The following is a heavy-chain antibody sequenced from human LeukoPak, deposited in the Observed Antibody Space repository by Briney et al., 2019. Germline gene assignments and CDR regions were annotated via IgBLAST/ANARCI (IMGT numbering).Heavy chain of an antibody. CDR2: ISAYNGNT. D-gene: IGHD2-2*01. J-gene: IGHJ6*02. Sequence: GASVKVSCKASGYTFTSYGISWVRQAPGQGLEWMGWISAYNGNTNYAQKLQGRVTMTTDTSTSTAYMELRSLRSDDTAVYYCARGGDIVVVPATYYYYYGMDVWGQGTTVTVSS. CDR1: GYTFTSYG. V-gene: IGHV1-18*01. CDR3: ARGGDIVVVPATYYYYYGMDV.